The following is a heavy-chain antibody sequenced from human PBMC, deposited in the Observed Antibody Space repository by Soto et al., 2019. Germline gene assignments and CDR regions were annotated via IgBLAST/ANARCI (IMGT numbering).Heavy chain of an antibody. V-gene: IGHV4-31*03. J-gene: IGHJ5*02. Sequence: SETLSLTCSVSGAALNSGNYYWSWIRQVPGKGLEWIGHIYVTGAVDYNPSLRDRITISQDTSERQFSLNLRLVTAADTAVYYCARLRIATNNYKWFDPWGQGTLATFS. CDR1: GAALNSGNYY. CDR2: IYVTGAV. D-gene: IGHD2-21*01. CDR3: ARLRIATNNYKWFDP.